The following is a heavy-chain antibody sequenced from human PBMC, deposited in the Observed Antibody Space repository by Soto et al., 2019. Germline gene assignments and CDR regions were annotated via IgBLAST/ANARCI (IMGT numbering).Heavy chain of an antibody. J-gene: IGHJ3*02. V-gene: IGHV1-18*01. D-gene: IGHD6-6*01. CDR1: GYTFRNYG. CDR2: ISAYNGDT. Sequence: QVQLLQSGPELMKPGASVKLSCKASGYTFRNYGINWVRQAPGQGLEWMGWISAYNGDTNYAHNLQGRVTMDTDTPTSTAYMELRSLKSDDTAVYYCARDVRQFVPNSDNFDSWGQGTTVTVSS. CDR3: ARDVRQFVPNSDNFDS.